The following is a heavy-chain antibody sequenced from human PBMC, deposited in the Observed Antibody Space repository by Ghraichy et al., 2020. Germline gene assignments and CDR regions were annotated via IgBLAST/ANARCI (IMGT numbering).Heavy chain of an antibody. CDR2: IKSDGSST. CDR1: GFTFSSYW. V-gene: IGHV3-74*01. Sequence: GGLRLSCAASGFTFSSYWMHWVRQAPGKGLVWVSRIKSDGSSTSYADSVKGRFTISRDNAKNTLYVQMNSLSAEDTAVYYCARDDRGAFDIWGQGTMVTVSS. CDR3: ARDDRGAFDI. D-gene: IGHD1-14*01. J-gene: IGHJ3*02.